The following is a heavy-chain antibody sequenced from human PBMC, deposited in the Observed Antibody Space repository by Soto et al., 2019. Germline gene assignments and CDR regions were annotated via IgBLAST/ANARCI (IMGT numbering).Heavy chain of an antibody. CDR2: ISSSGSTI. V-gene: IGHV3-11*01. CDR3: ARDFIPIFGVVRNHWFDP. Sequence: QVQLVESGGGLVKPGGSLRLSCAASGFTFSDCYMSWIRQAPGKGLEWVSYISSSGSTIYYADSVKGRFTISRDNAKNSLYLQMNSLRAEDTAVYYCARDFIPIFGVVRNHWFDPWGQEPWSPSPQ. J-gene: IGHJ5*02. CDR1: GFTFSDCY. D-gene: IGHD3-3*02.